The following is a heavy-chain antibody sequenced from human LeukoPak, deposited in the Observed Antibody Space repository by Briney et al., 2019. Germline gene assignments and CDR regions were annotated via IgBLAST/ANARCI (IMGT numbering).Heavy chain of an antibody. J-gene: IGHJ4*02. D-gene: IGHD2-15*01. CDR3: AKYCGDSSCYSGFDF. V-gene: IGHV3-23*01. Sequence: GGSLRLSCAASGFTFSSYAMSWVRQAPGKGLEWVSAISGSGGTTWYANSMRGRFTTSRDNSKNTLYLQMNSLSDADTAVYYCAKYCGDSSCYSGFDFWGQGTLVTVSA. CDR2: ISGSGGTT. CDR1: GFTFSSYA.